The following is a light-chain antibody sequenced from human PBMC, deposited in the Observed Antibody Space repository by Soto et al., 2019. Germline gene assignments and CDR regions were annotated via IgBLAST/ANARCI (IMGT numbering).Light chain of an antibody. V-gene: IGKV1-33*01. CDR2: GAS. Sequence: DIQMTQSPSSLSASVGDRVTITCQASQDITNYLNWYQQKPGKAPNLLIYGASNLETGVPSRFSGNGSGTDFTFTISSLQAEDIGTYFCQQYDSVFTFGQGTRLEIK. CDR1: QDITNY. J-gene: IGKJ5*01. CDR3: QQYDSVFT.